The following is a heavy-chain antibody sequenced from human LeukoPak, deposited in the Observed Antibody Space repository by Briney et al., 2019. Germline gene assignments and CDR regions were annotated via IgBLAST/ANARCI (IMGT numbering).Heavy chain of an antibody. CDR1: GYTFTGYY. CDR3: ASVRSSASYHDAFDY. V-gene: IGHV1-2*02. Sequence: GAPEKVSCKASGYTFTGYYMQWVRQAPGQGLEWMGWINPNSGGTNYAQKFQGRITMTRDTSISTAYMQLNRLTSDDTAVYYCASVRSSASYHDAFDYWGQATQVTVSS. D-gene: IGHD3-22*01. CDR2: INPNSGGT. J-gene: IGHJ4*02.